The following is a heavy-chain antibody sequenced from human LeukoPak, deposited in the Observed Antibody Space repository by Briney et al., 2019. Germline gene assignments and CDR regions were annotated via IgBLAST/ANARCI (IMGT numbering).Heavy chain of an antibody. V-gene: IGHV3-30*04. D-gene: IGHD3-10*01. Sequence: GRSLRLSCAASGFTFSSYAMHRVRQAPGKGLEWVAVISYDGSNKYYADSVKGRFTISRDNSKNTLYLQMNSLRAEDTAVYYCARAVPLWFGELLLDYRGQGTLVTVSS. CDR3: ARAVPLWFGELLLDY. CDR2: ISYDGSNK. J-gene: IGHJ4*02. CDR1: GFTFSSYA.